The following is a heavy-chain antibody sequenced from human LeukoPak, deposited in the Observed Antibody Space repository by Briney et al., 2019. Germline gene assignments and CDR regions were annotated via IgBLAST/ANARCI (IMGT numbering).Heavy chain of an antibody. Sequence: ASVKVSCKASGYTFNGYYMHWVRQAPGQGLEWMGWIYPNSGGIYYAQKFRGRVTMTRDTSTSTVYMELSSLRSDDTAVYYCARFGLGKHIEVAGIPFDIWGQGTMVTVSS. CDR3: ARFGLGKHIEVAGIPFDI. V-gene: IGHV1-2*02. CDR1: GYTFNGYY. D-gene: IGHD6-19*01. CDR2: IYPNSGGI. J-gene: IGHJ3*02.